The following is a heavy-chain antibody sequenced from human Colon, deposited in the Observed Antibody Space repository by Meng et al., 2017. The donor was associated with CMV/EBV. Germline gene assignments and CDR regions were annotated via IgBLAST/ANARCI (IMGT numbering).Heavy chain of an antibody. CDR3: GRDPGLPNGIHV. Sequence: GESLKISCVASGFSSSRYWMSWVRQAPGKGLEWVSVIYGGGGTDYGDSVKGRFTISRDSSQNTVYLQMNGLRAEDTAVYYCGRDPGLPNGIHVWGQGTTVTVSS. D-gene: IGHD1-1*01. V-gene: IGHV3-53*01. CDR2: IYGGGGT. CDR1: GFSSSRYW. J-gene: IGHJ6*02.